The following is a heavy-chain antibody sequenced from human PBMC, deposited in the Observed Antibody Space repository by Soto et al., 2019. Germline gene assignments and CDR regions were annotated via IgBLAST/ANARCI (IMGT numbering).Heavy chain of an antibody. CDR3: AKDVRRRFLEWLNPGPYGIDV. CDR1: GFTFSSYA. CDR2: ISGSGGST. J-gene: IGHJ6*02. Sequence: VGSLRLSCAASGFTFSSYAMSWARQAPGKGLEWVSAISGSGGSTYYADSVKGRFTISRDNSKNTLYLQMNSLRAEDTAVYYCAKDVRRRFLEWLNPGPYGIDVWGQGTTVTVSS. D-gene: IGHD3-3*01. V-gene: IGHV3-23*01.